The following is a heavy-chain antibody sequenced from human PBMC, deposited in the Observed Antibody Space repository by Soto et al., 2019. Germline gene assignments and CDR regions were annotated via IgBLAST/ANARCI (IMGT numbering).Heavy chain of an antibody. V-gene: IGHV3-21*01. Sequence: GGSLRLSCAACGFTFSGYSMNWVRQAPGKGLEWVSSISSSSSYIYYADSVKGRFTISRDNAKNSLYLQMNSLRAEDTAVYYCARGGYYDSSGYYPFDYWGQGTLVTVSS. D-gene: IGHD3-22*01. J-gene: IGHJ4*02. CDR3: ARGGYYDSSGYYPFDY. CDR1: GFTFSGYS. CDR2: ISSSSSYI.